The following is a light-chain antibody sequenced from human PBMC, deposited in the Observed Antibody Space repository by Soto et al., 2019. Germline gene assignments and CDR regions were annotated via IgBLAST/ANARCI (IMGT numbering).Light chain of an antibody. CDR2: GVT. Sequence: QSALTQPPSASGSPGQSVTISCTGTSSDVGTYKYVSWYQQHPGKAPKLMIYGVTKRPSGVPDRFSGSKSGNTASLTVSGLQAEDEADYYCSSYAGSNNFVFGTGTKVTVL. J-gene: IGLJ1*01. CDR3: SSYAGSNNFV. V-gene: IGLV2-8*01. CDR1: SSDVGTYKY.